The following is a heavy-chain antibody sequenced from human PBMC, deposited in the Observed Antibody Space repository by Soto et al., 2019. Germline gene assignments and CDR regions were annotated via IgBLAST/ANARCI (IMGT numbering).Heavy chain of an antibody. Sequence: QVQLVQSGAEVKKPGSSVKVSCKASGCTFSSYTISWVRQAPGQGLEWMGRIIPILGIANYAQKFQGRVTITADKSTSTAYMELSSLRSEDTAVYYCASSRGGNDAFDIWGQGTMVTVSS. CDR1: GCTFSSYT. J-gene: IGHJ3*02. V-gene: IGHV1-69*02. CDR2: IIPILGIA. CDR3: ASSRGGNDAFDI. D-gene: IGHD2-2*01.